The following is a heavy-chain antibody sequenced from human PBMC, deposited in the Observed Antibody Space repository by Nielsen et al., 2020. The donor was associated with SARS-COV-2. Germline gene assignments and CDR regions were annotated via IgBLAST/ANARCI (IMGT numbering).Heavy chain of an antibody. Sequence: GESLKISCAVSGFTFSTYGFHWVRQAPGKGLEWVAVIWYDGGNKYYADSVKGRFTISRDDSKSTLYLQMDGLRAEDTAVYYCARDNAASFDTWGQGTLVTVSS. D-gene: IGHD6-13*01. V-gene: IGHV3-33*08. CDR2: IWYDGGNK. CDR3: ARDNAASFDT. J-gene: IGHJ5*02. CDR1: GFTFSTYG.